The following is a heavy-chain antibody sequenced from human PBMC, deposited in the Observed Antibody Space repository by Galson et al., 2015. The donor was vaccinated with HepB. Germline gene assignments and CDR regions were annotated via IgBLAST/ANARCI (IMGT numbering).Heavy chain of an antibody. V-gene: IGHV3-30*04. CDR3: ARERGAGWYEGNDY. CDR1: GFTFSSYS. J-gene: IGHJ4*02. CDR2: ISHDGRNT. D-gene: IGHD6-19*01. Sequence: SLRLSCAASGFTFSSYSIHWVREAPGKGLEWVAIISHDGRNTYYAYSVKGRFTISRDNSRNTLYLQMNGLRSDDTAVYYCARERGAGWYEGNDYWGQGTPVVVFS.